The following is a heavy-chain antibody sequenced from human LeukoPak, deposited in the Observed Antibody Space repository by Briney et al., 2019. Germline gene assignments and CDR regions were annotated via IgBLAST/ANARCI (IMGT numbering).Heavy chain of an antibody. CDR3: AKATGYSSSWYLDY. CDR1: GFTFSSYA. CDR2: ISGSGGST. D-gene: IGHD6-13*01. Sequence: TGGSLRLSCAASGFTFSSYAMSWVRQAPGKGLEWVSAISGSGGSTYYADSVKGRFTISRDNSKNTLYLQMNSLRAEDTAVYYCAKATGYSSSWYLDYWGQGTLATVSS. J-gene: IGHJ4*02. V-gene: IGHV3-23*01.